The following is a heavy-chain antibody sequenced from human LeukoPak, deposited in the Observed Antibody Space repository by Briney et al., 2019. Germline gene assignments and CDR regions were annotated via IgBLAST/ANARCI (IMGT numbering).Heavy chain of an antibody. CDR2: IYYSGST. CDR1: GGSISGYY. V-gene: IGHV4-59*08. J-gene: IGHJ4*02. CDR3: AKVSDRDSSGYYWGFEY. D-gene: IGHD3-22*01. Sequence: SETLSLTCDVSGGSISGYYWSWIRQPPGKGLECIGYIYYSGSTNYNPSLKSRVTISVDTSRNQFSLKLTSVTAADTAVYYCAKVSDRDSSGYYWGFEYWGQGTLVTVSS.